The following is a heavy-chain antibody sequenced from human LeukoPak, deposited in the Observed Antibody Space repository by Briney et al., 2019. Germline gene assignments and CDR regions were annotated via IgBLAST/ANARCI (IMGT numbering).Heavy chain of an antibody. J-gene: IGHJ6*02. V-gene: IGHV3-74*01. Sequence: GGSLRLSCAASAFIFSSYWMYWVRQAPGRGLVWVSRINSDGTSTTYADSVKGRFTISRDNAKNTLYLQMNSLRAEDTAVYYCAREGSSYSMDVWGQGTTVTVSS. CDR1: AFIFSSYW. CDR3: AREGSSYSMDV. CDR2: INSDGTST.